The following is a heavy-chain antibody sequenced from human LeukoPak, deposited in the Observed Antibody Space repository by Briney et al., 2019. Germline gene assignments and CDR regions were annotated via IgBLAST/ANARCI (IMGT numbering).Heavy chain of an antibody. Sequence: SETLSLTCTVSGGSISSYYWSWIRQPPGKGLEWIGYIYYSGSTNYNPSLKSRVTISVDTSKNQFSLKLSSVTAADTAVYYCARDSVDTVTPDYWGQGTLVTVSS. CDR2: IYYSGST. J-gene: IGHJ4*02. D-gene: IGHD4-17*01. CDR1: GGSISSYY. CDR3: ARDSVDTVTPDY. V-gene: IGHV4-59*12.